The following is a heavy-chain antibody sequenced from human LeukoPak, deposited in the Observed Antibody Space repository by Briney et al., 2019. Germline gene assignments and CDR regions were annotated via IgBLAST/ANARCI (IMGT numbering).Heavy chain of an antibody. V-gene: IGHV3-23*01. CDR1: GFTFSSYA. CDR2: ISGSGGST. CDR3: AKALIWGMTTLTPFDY. D-gene: IGHD4-17*01. Sequence: PGGSLRLSCAASGFTFSSYAMSWVRQAPGKGLEWVSAISGSGGSTYYADSVKGRFTISRDNSKNTLYLQMNSRRAEDTAVYYCAKALIWGMTTLTPFDYWGQGTLVTVSS. J-gene: IGHJ4*02.